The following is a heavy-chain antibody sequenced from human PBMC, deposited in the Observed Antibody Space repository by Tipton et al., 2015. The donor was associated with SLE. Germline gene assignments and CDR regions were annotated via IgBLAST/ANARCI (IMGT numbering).Heavy chain of an antibody. Sequence: LRLSCTVSNGSINLYYWSWIRQPPGKGLEWIGYIYSSGSTSYNPSLKSRVTISVDTSSNQFTLKLTSVTAADTAVYYCARDPSYHGMDVWGQGTSVTVSS. CDR1: NGSINLYY. CDR3: ARDPSYHGMDV. V-gene: IGHV4-59*01. CDR2: IYSSGST. J-gene: IGHJ6*02.